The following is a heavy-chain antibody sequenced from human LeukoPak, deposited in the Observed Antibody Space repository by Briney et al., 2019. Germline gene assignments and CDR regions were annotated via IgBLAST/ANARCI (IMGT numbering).Heavy chain of an antibody. Sequence: PGRSLRLSCAASGFTFDDYAMHWVRQAPGKGLGWVSGISWNSGSIGYADSVKGRFTISRDNAKTSLYLQMNSLRAEDTALYYCAKARAGGPYSSSWYVLDYWGQGTLVTVSS. V-gene: IGHV3-9*01. CDR1: GFTFDDYA. CDR3: AKARAGGPYSSSWYVLDY. D-gene: IGHD6-13*01. J-gene: IGHJ4*02. CDR2: ISWNSGSI.